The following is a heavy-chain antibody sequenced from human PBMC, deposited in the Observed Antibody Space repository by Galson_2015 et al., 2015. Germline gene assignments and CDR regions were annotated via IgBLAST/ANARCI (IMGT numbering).Heavy chain of an antibody. V-gene: IGHV6-1*01. CDR2: TSYRSKWYN. D-gene: IGHD3-10*01. Sequence: NWIRQSPSRGLEWLGRTSYRSKWYNGYAASVKGRITINPDTSKNQFSLQLNSVTPEDTAVYYCARMVGDSPDSWGQGTLVTVSS. J-gene: IGHJ5*01. CDR3: ARMVGDSPDS.